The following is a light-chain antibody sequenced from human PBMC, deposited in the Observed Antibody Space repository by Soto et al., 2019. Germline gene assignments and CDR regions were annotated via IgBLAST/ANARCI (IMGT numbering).Light chain of an antibody. CDR2: KAS. Sequence: DIQMTQSPSTLSASVGDRVTITCRASQTISSWLAWYQQKPGKAPKLLIYKASSLEGGVPSRFSGSGSGTEFTLTINCLQPDDFATYYCQHYDTYSTFGQGTKVDIK. CDR3: QHYDTYST. J-gene: IGKJ1*01. CDR1: QTISSW. V-gene: IGKV1-5*03.